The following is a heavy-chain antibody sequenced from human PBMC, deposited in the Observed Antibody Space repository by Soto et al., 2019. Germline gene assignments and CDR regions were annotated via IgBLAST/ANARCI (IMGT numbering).Heavy chain of an antibody. CDR1: GGSISSYY. J-gene: IGHJ5*02. V-gene: IGHV4-59*01. CDR2: IYYSGST. D-gene: IGHD3-22*01. CDR3: ARASYYYDSSGRYNWFDT. Sequence: TSETLSLTCTVSGGSISSYYWSWIRQPPGKGLEWIGYIYYSGSTNYNPSLKSRVTISVDTSKNQFSLKLSSVTAADTAVYYCARASYYYDSSGRYNWFDTWGQGTLVTVSS.